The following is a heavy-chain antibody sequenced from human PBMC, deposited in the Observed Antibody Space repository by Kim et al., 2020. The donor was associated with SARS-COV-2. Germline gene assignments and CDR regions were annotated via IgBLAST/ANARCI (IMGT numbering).Heavy chain of an antibody. J-gene: IGHJ3*02. CDR2: MNPNSGNT. V-gene: IGHV1-8*01. Sequence: ASVKVSCKASGYTFTSYDINWVRQATGQGLEWMGWMNPNSGNTGYAQKFQGRVTMTRNTSISTAYMELSSLRSEDTAVYYCARGQAHYDSSGYDAFDIWGQGTMVTVSS. CDR3: ARGQAHYDSSGYDAFDI. D-gene: IGHD3-22*01. CDR1: GYTFTSYD.